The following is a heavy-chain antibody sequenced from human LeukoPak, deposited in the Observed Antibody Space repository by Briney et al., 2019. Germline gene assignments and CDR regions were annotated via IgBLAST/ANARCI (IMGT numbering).Heavy chain of an antibody. CDR3: TRLGSLIAAAGTKHYYYYGMDV. V-gene: IGHV3-73*01. J-gene: IGHJ6*02. Sequence: PGGSLKLSCAASGFTFSGSAMHWVRQASGKGLQWGGRIRSKANSYATAYAASVKGRFTISRDDSKNTAYLQMNSLKTEDTAVYYCTRLGSLIAAAGTKHYYYYGMDVWGQGTTVTVSS. CDR2: IRSKANSYAT. D-gene: IGHD6-13*01. CDR1: GFTFSGSA.